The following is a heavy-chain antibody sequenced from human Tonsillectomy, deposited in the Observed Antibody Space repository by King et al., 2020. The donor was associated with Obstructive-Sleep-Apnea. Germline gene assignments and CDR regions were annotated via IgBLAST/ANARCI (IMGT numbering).Heavy chain of an antibody. J-gene: IGHJ5*02. CDR1: GGSISSYY. Sequence: QLQESGPGLVKPSETLSLTCTVSGGSISSYYWSWIRQTPGKGLEWIGYIYYSGSTNYNPSLKSRVTISVDTSKNQFSLKLTSVTAADTAVYYCARHPFGQYSNWFDPWGQGTLVTVSS. CDR3: ARHPFGQYSNWFDP. CDR2: IYYSGST. V-gene: IGHV4-59*01. D-gene: IGHD5-12*01.